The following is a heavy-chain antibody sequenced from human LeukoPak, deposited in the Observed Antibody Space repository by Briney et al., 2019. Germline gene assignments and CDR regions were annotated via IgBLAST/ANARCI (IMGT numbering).Heavy chain of an antibody. Sequence: GGSLRLSCAASGFTFSDYAMSWVRQAPGEGLEWVSSISDNAGAIHYADSVKGRFTISRDNSKNTLYLQMNSLRAEDTAVYYCAKVTLSNSLAMHFGYWGQGTLVTVSS. V-gene: IGHV3-23*01. J-gene: IGHJ4*02. CDR3: AKVTLSNSLAMHFGY. CDR2: ISDNAGAI. D-gene: IGHD2/OR15-2a*01. CDR1: GFTFSDYA.